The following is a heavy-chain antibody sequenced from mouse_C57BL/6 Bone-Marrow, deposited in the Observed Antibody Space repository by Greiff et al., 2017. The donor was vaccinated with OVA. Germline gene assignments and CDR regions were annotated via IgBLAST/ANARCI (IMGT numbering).Heavy chain of an antibody. CDR3: TRDEVYYGYYYAMDY. J-gene: IGHJ4*01. CDR1: GFTFSSYA. D-gene: IGHD1-2*01. CDR2: ISSGGDYI. V-gene: IGHV5-9-1*02. Sequence: EVKLEESGEGLVKPGGSLKLSCAASGFTFSSYAMSWVRQTPEKRLEWVAYISSGGDYIYYADTVKGRFTISRDNARNTLYLQMSSLKSEDTAMYYCTRDEVYYGYYYAMDYWGQGTSVTVSS.